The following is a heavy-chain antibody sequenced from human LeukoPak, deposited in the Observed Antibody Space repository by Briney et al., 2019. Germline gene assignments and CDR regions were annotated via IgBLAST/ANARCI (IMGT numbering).Heavy chain of an antibody. CDR1: RFTFNSYW. CDR3: ARGGYHHGFDI. CDR2: INSDGSDT. D-gene: IGHD2-15*01. V-gene: IGHV3-74*01. J-gene: IGHJ3*02. Sequence: GXLRLSCAASRFTFNSYWFHWVRQAPGKGLVWVSRINSDGSDTIYADSVKGGFTISRDNAKSTVYLQMNSLKAEDTAVYYCARGGYHHGFDIWGQGTMVTVSS.